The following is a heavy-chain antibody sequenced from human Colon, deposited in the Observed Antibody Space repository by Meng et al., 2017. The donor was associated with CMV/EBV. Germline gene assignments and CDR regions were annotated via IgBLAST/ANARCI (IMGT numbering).Heavy chain of an antibody. Sequence: GGSLRLSCAASGFTFSSYAMHWVRQAPGKGLEWVAVISYDGSNKYYADSMKGRFTISRDNSKNTLYLQMNSLRAEDTAVYYCARDPTLGDYVGDYWGQGTLVTVSS. D-gene: IGHD4-17*01. J-gene: IGHJ4*02. V-gene: IGHV3-30-3*01. CDR3: ARDPTLGDYVGDY. CDR1: GFTFSSYA. CDR2: ISYDGSNK.